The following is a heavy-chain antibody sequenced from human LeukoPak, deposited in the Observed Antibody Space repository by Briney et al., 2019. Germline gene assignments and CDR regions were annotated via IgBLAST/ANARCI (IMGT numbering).Heavy chain of an antibody. CDR1: GFTFSSYS. J-gene: IGHJ3*02. V-gene: IGHV3-48*01. CDR2: ISSSSSTI. D-gene: IGHD6-13*01. CDR3: AKARRYSSYDAFDM. Sequence: GGSLRLSCAASGFTFSSYSMNWVRQAPGKGLEWVSYISSSSSTIYYADSVKGRFTISRDNSKNTLYLQMNSLRAEDTALYYCAKARRYSSYDAFDMWGQGTMVTVSS.